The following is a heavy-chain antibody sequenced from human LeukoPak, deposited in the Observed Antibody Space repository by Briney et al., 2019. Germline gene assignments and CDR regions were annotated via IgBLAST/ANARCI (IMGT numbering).Heavy chain of an antibody. CDR3: ARQGYSSSWYRTAPNWFDP. CDR1: GGSISSYY. D-gene: IGHD6-13*01. J-gene: IGHJ5*02. Sequence: SETLSLTCIVSGGSISSYYWSWIRQPPGKGLEWIGEINHSGSTNYNPFLKSRVTISVDTSKNQFSLKLSSVTAADTAVYYCARQGYSSSWYRTAPNWFDPWGQGTLVTVSS. V-gene: IGHV4-34*01. CDR2: INHSGST.